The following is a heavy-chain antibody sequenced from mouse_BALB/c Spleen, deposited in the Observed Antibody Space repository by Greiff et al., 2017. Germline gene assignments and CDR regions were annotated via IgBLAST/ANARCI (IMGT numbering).Heavy chain of an antibody. CDR1: GFTFSSYA. D-gene: IGHD2-4*01. CDR2: ISSGGST. CDR3: ARGSDYDGGGPDY. Sequence: DVKLVESGGGLVKPGGSLKLSCAASGFTFSSYAMSWVRQTPEKRLEWVASISSGGSTYYPDSVKGRFTISRDNARNILYLQMSSLRSEDTAMYYCARGSDYDGGGPDYWGQGTTLTVSS. V-gene: IGHV5-6-5*01. J-gene: IGHJ2*01.